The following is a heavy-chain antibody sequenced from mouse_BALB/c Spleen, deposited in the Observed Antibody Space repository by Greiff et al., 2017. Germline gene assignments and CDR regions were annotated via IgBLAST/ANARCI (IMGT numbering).Heavy chain of an antibody. V-gene: IGHV1-87*01. J-gene: IGHJ4*01. CDR1: GYTFTSYW. D-gene: IGHD1-1*01. CDR3: ARGVYYGSSYADAMDY. Sequence: VQLQESGAELARPGASVKLSCKASGYTFTSYWMQWVKQRPGQGLEWIGAIYPGDGDTRYTQKFKGKATLTADKSSSTAYMQLSSLASKDSAVYYCARGVYYGSSYADAMDYWGQGTSVTVSS. CDR2: IYPGDGDT.